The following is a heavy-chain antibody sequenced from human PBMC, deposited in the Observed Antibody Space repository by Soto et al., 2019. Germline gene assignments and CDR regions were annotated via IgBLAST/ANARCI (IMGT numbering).Heavy chain of an antibody. V-gene: IGHV1-69*13. CDR2: IIPIFGTA. Sequence: SVKVSCKASGGTFSSYAISWVRQAPGQGLEWMGGIIPIFGTANYAQKFQGRVTITADESTSTAYMELSSLRSEDTAVYYCARSSRTGVSPYYFDYWGQGTLVTVSS. J-gene: IGHJ4*02. CDR3: ARSSRTGVSPYYFDY. CDR1: GGTFSSYA. D-gene: IGHD3-10*01.